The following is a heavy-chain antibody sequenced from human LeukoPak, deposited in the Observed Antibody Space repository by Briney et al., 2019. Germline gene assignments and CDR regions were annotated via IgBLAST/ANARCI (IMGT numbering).Heavy chain of an antibody. Sequence: GASVKVSCKASGYTFTGYYMHWVRQAPGQGLEWMGWINPNSGGTNYAQKFQGRVTMTRDTSISTAYMELSRLRSDDTAVYYCAVGLRLRFLERQFDYWGQGTLVTVSS. CDR3: AVGLRLRFLERQFDY. J-gene: IGHJ4*02. CDR1: GYTFTGYY. D-gene: IGHD3-3*01. CDR2: INPNSGGT. V-gene: IGHV1-2*02.